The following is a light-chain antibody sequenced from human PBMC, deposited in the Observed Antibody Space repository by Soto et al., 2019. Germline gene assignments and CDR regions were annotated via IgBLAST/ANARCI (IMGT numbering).Light chain of an antibody. Sequence: QSVLTQPASVSGSPGQSITISCTGTSSDVGGYNYVSWYQQHPGKVPKLMIYEVSNRPSGVVNRFSGSKSGNTASLTISGLQAEDEADYYCSSFTSSSTQVFGTGPKLTVL. CDR3: SSFTSSSTQV. V-gene: IGLV2-14*01. CDR1: SSDVGGYNY. CDR2: EVS. J-gene: IGLJ1*01.